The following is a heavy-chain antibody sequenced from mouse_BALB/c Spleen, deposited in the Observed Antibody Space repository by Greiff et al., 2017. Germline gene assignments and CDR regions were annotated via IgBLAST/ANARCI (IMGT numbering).Heavy chain of an antibody. CDR3: ERAYRYDVEVDD. CDR1: GFTFSSFG. D-gene: IGHD2-14*01. J-gene: IGHJ2*01. CDR2: ISSGSGNI. Sequence: EVKVVESGGGLVQPGGSLKLSCAASGFTFSSFGMHWVRQAPEKGLEWVAYISSGSGNIYSEDTVKGRFTISRDKPKNTMFLQMTSLRAEDKAMYYCERAYRYDVEVDDWGEGTTLTVSA. V-gene: IGHV5-17*02.